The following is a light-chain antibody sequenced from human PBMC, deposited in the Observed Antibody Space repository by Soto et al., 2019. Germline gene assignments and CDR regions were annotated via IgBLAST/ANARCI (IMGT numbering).Light chain of an antibody. CDR1: QTVRNNY. CDR3: QQYAGSPWT. Sequence: EIVMTQSPATLSVSPGERATLSCRASQTVRNNYLAWYQQKPGQAPRLLIYAASSRATGIPDRFSGGVSGTDFTLTISRLEPEDFAVYYCQQYAGSPWTFGQGTKVDIK. CDR2: AAS. V-gene: IGKV3-20*01. J-gene: IGKJ1*01.